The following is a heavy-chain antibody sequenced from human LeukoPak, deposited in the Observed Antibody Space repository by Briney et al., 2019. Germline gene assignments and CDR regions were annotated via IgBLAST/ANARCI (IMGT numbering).Heavy chain of an antibody. CDR3: ARDSYMFGSDY. Sequence: GGSLRLSCVTSGFTFTSYDFNWVRQAPGKGLEWVSYISNGGSTIDYADSVKGRFTISRDNAKNSVFLQMNTLRAEDTAVYYCARDSYMFGSDYWGKGTLFTVSS. V-gene: IGHV3-48*03. J-gene: IGHJ4*02. CDR2: ISNGGSTI. D-gene: IGHD3-10*02. CDR1: GFTFTSYD.